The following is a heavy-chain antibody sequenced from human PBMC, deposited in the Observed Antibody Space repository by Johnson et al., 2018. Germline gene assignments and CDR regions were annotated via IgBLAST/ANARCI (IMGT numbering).Heavy chain of an antibody. CDR1: GFTFSSYW. D-gene: IGHD2-2*02. CDR3: AREGLECSSSSCYRATFDI. Sequence: VQLVESGGGLVQPGGSXRLSCAVSGFTFSSYWMHWVRQVPGKGLVWVSRINGDGSSTRYADSVKGRFTISRDNAKNTLHLQMNSLRAEDMAVYYCAREGLECSSSSCYRATFDIWGQGTMVTVSS. J-gene: IGHJ3*02. CDR2: INGDGSST. V-gene: IGHV3-74*01.